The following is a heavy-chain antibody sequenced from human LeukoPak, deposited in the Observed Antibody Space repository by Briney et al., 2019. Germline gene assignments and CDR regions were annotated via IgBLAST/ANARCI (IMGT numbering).Heavy chain of an antibody. J-gene: IGHJ4*02. D-gene: IGHD3-9*01. V-gene: IGHV1-18*04. Sequence: GASVKVSCKASGYTFTSYGISWVRQPPGQGLEWMGWISAYNDNTNYAQKLQGRVTITTDTSTSTAYIELRSLRSDDTAVYYCAREVYYDILPGYYTPGGIDYWGQGTLVTVSS. CDR2: ISAYNDNT. CDR1: GYTFTSYG. CDR3: AREVYYDILPGYYTPGGIDY.